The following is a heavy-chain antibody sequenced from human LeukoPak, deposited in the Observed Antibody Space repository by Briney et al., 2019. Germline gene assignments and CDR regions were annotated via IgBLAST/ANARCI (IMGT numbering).Heavy chain of an antibody. CDR3: ARRVAGESRAFDI. CDR2: IYYSGST. D-gene: IGHD3-10*01. J-gene: IGHJ3*02. Sequence: SETLSLTCTVSGGSISSYYWSWLRQPPGKGLKWIGYIYYSGSTNYNPSLKSRVTISLDTSKNQFSLKLSSLTAADTAVYYCARRVAGESRAFDIWGQGTMVTVSS. V-gene: IGHV4-59*01. CDR1: GGSISSYY.